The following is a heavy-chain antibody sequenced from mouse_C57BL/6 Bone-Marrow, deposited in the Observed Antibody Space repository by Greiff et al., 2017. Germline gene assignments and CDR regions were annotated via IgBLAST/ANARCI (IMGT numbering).Heavy chain of an antibody. Sequence: VQLQQPGAELVMPGASVKLSCKASGYTFTSYWMHWVKQRPGQGLEWIGEIDPSDSYTNSNQKFKGKSTLTVDKSSSTAYMQLSSLTSEDSAVYYCARKYYGSSGWYFDVWGTGTTVTVSS. CDR1: GYTFTSYW. V-gene: IGHV1-69*01. D-gene: IGHD1-1*01. CDR2: IDPSDSYT. J-gene: IGHJ1*03. CDR3: ARKYYGSSGWYFDV.